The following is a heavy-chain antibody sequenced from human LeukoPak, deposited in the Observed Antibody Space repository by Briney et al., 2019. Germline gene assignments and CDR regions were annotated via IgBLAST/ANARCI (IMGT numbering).Heavy chain of an antibody. CDR3: ARDSVPYCSGGSCYWLDY. D-gene: IGHD2-15*01. CDR2: IIPIFGTA. V-gene: IGHV1-69*13. J-gene: IGHJ4*02. Sequence: ASVKVSCKASGGTFSSYAISWVRQAPGQGLEWMEGIIPIFGTANYAQKSQGRVTITADESTSTAYMELSSLRSEGTAVYYCARDSVPYCSGGSCYWLDYWGQGTLVTVSS. CDR1: GGTFSSYA.